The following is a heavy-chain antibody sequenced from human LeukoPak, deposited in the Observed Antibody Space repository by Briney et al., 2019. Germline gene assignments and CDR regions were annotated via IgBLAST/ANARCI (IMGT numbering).Heavy chain of an antibody. D-gene: IGHD2-2*01. CDR2: IYYSGST. CDR3: ARGRGYCSSTSCFSYYYYYYYMDV. V-gene: IGHV4-39*01. J-gene: IGHJ6*03. CDR1: GGSISSSSYY. Sequence: PSETLSLTCTVSGGSISSSSYYWGWIRQPPGKGLEWIGSIYYSGSTYYNPSLKSRVTISVDTSKNQFSLKLSSVTAADTAVYYCARGRGYCSSTSCFSYYYYYYYMDVWGKGTTVTVSS.